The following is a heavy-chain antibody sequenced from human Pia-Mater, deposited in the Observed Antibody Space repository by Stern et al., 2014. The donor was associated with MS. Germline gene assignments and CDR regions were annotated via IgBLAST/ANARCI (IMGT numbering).Heavy chain of an antibody. CDR2: IYPGDSDS. D-gene: IGHD2-21*01. CDR3: ARHQSTLVNWFDT. CDR1: GYRFSDNW. J-gene: IGHJ5*02. V-gene: IGHV5-51*01. Sequence: VQLVQSGVEVKKPGESLKISCEASGYRFSDNWIGWVRQMPGTGLEWIGMIYPGDSDSRYNPSVQGQVTISADKSTNTAFLQWDSLKASDTAIYYCARHQSTLVNWFDTWGQGTPVTVSS.